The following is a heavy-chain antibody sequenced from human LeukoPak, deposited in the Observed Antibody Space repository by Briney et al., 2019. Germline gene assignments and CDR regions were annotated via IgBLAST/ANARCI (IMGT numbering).Heavy chain of an antibody. CDR1: GGSVNSGSYY. J-gene: IGHJ4*02. CDR2: IYYTGIT. CDR3: ATSQCGSDCYLAGDY. D-gene: IGHD2-21*02. V-gene: IGHV4-61*01. Sequence: TPSETLSLTCAVSGGSVNSGSYYWSWIRQHPGKGLEWIGYIYYTGITNYNPSLKSRVTISVDTSKNQFSLNLNSVTAADTAVYYCATSQCGSDCYLAGDYWGQGTLVTVSS.